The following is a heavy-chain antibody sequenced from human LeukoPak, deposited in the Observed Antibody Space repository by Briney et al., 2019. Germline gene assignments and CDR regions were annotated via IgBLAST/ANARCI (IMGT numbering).Heavy chain of an antibody. V-gene: IGHV4-31*03. CDR3: ARGGYGSAFDF. D-gene: IGHD3-10*01. J-gene: IGHJ4*02. Sequence: SETLSLTCTVSGGSISDAAYYWSWIRQHPGEGLEWIGYVFYSGSTSYNPSLKSRVTISVDTSKNQFSLKLTSVTAADTAVYYCARGGYGSAFDFWGQGTLVTVSS. CDR1: GGSISDAAYY. CDR2: VFYSGST.